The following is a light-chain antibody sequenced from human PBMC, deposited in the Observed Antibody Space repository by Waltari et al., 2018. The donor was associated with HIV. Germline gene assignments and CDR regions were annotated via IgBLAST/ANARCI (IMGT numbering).Light chain of an antibody. Sequence: DVVLTQTPLSLSVIPGQPASISCKSSQSLLHSDGKTYLYWYLQKSGQPPQLLIYEVSNRFSGVPARFSGSGSGADFTLKISRVELEDVGVYYCMQTIQPPYTFGQGTNLEIK. V-gene: IGKV2D-29*01. CDR3: MQTIQPPYT. CDR1: QSLLHSDGKTY. CDR2: EVS. J-gene: IGKJ2*01.